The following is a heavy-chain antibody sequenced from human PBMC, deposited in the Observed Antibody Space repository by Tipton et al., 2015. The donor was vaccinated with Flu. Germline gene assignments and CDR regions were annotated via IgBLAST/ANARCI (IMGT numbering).Heavy chain of an antibody. CDR3: AGVLGFFHAFDI. CDR2: IGTAGDT. V-gene: IGHV3-13*01. J-gene: IGHJ3*02. D-gene: IGHD3-3*01. CDR1: GFTFSSYN. Sequence: SLRLSCAASGFTFSSYNMHWVRQATGKGLEWVSAIGTAGDTYYPGSVKGRLTISRENAKKSSFLQMNSLRAGDTAAFYCAGVLGFFHAFDIWGQGTMVTVSS.